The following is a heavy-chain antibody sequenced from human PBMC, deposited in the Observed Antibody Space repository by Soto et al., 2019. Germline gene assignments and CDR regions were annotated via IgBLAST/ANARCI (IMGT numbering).Heavy chain of an antibody. V-gene: IGHV3-66*01. CDR2: IYAVGTT. CDR1: GFTVSDNF. J-gene: IGHJ3*02. D-gene: IGHD1-26*01. Sequence: EVQLVESGGNSVQPGGSLRLSCAASGFTVSDNFMSWVRQAPGKGLEWVSVIYAVGTTFHADSVKGRFIMSRDNYKNTLHLQMNSLRVDDTAIYYCARGTWEGIDIWGQGTMVTVSS. CDR3: ARGTWEGIDI.